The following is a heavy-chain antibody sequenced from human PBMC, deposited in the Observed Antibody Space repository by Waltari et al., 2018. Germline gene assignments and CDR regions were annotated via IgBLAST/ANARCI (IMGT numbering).Heavy chain of an antibody. Sequence: QVQLVESGGGVVQPGRSLRLSCAASGFTFSSYGMHWVRQAPGKGLEWVAVIWYDGSNKYYADSVKGRFTISRDNSKNTLYLQMNSLRAEDTAVYYCAKLVAGLDAFDIWGQGTMVTVSS. CDR2: IWYDGSNK. CDR1: GFTFSSYG. V-gene: IGHV3-33*06. CDR3: AKLVAGLDAFDI. J-gene: IGHJ3*02. D-gene: IGHD6-19*01.